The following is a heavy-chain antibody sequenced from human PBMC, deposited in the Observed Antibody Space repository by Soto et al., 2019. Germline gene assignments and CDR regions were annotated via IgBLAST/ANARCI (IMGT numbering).Heavy chain of an antibody. CDR2: ISYSGTT. CDR3: ARGRGYSYGLDP. Sequence: SDTLSLTCTVSGYSISSNNNYWSCFRQSPGEGLEWIGFISYSGTTSYSPSLKSRVAISLDTSKNQFSLSLSSVTAADTAVYYCARGRGYSYGLDPWGQGTLVTVS. V-gene: IGHV4-30-4*02. D-gene: IGHD5-18*01. J-gene: IGHJ5*02. CDR1: GYSISSNNNY.